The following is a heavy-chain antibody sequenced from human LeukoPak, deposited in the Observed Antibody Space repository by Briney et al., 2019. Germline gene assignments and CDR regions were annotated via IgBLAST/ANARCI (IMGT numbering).Heavy chain of an antibody. J-gene: IGHJ5*02. V-gene: IGHV1-69*04. CDR1: GGTFSSYT. D-gene: IGHD6-13*01. CDR2: IIPILGIA. CDR3: AREGSYQQLAPLEGLFDWFDP. Sequence: SVKVSCKASGGTFSSYTISWVRQAPGQGLEWMGRIIPILGIANYAQKFQGRVTITADKSTSIAYMELSSLRSEDTAVYYCAREGSYQQLAPLEGLFDWFDPWGQGTLVTVSS.